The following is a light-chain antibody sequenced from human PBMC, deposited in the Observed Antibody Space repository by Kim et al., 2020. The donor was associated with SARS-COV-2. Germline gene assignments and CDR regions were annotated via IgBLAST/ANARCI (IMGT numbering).Light chain of an antibody. Sequence: QPVLTQSPSASASLGASVKLTCTLSNGHYNYAIAWHQQQPGKGPRYLMKVNSGGSHSKGDGIPDRFSGSSSGAERYLTISSLQSDDEADYYCQTWGPGIRVFGGGTQLTVL. CDR2: VNSGGSH. CDR1: NGHYNYA. CDR3: QTWGPGIRV. V-gene: IGLV4-69*01. J-gene: IGLJ3*02.